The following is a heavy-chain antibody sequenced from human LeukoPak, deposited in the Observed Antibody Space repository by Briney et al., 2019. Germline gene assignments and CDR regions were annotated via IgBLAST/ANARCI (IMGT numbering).Heavy chain of an antibody. CDR2: INPNSGGA. CDR3: AREADHCSGGSCYSHFPFDM. CDR1: GYSFNAYY. V-gene: IGHV1-2*02. Sequence: ASVKVSCKASGYSFNAYYMHWVRQAPGQGLEWMGWINPNSGGANFAQKFQDRITMTRDTSISTVYMELSGLRSDDTAIYYCAREADHCSGGSCYSHFPFDMWGQGIMVTVSS. J-gene: IGHJ3*02. D-gene: IGHD2-15*01.